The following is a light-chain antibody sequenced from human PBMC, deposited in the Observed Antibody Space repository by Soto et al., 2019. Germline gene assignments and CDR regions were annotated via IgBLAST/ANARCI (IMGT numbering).Light chain of an antibody. CDR2: GAS. Sequence: IQLTQSPSSLSASVGDRVTITCRASQAISSYLAWYQQKPGSAPNLLIYGASTLQSGVPSRFSGSGSGTDFTLTISSLQHEDFATYYCQQLNSYPLTFGQGTKVEIK. CDR3: QQLNSYPLT. J-gene: IGKJ1*01. CDR1: QAISSY. V-gene: IGKV1-9*01.